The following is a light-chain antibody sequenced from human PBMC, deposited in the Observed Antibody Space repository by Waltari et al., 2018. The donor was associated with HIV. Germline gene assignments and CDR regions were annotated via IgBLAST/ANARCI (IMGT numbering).Light chain of an antibody. J-gene: IGLJ2*01. CDR1: SSDVGSYNL. V-gene: IGLV2-23*01. Sequence: QSALTQPASVSGSPGQSITISCTGTSSDVGSYNLVSWYQQHQGKAPKLLIYEGSKRPSGVSNRFSGSKSGNTASLTISGLQAEDEADYYCCSYAGSSILFGGGTKLTVL. CDR2: EGS. CDR3: CSYAGSSIL.